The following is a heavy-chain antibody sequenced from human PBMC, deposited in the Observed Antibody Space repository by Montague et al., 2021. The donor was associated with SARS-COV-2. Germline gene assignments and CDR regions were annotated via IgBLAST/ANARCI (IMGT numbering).Heavy chain of an antibody. Sequence: SETLSLTCTVTGGPISGSSDYWSWIRQSPGKELDWIASVDYSGNTYYSPSLKSRLTVSVDTSKNQFSPKLTSVTAADTAVYYCARPLVRGVPKAFDIWGQGALVIVSS. CDR1: GGPISGSSDY. CDR3: ARPLVRGVPKAFDI. V-gene: IGHV4-39*01. D-gene: IGHD3-10*01. CDR2: VDYSGNT. J-gene: IGHJ3*02.